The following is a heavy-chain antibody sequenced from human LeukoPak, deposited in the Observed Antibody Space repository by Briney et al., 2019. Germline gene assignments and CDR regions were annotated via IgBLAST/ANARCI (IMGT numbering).Heavy chain of an antibody. CDR3: AYHGGPFDY. CDR1: GGSISSYY. Sequence: NPSETLSLTCTVSGGSISSYYWSWIRQPPGKGLEWIGYIYYSGSTNYNPSLKSRVTISVDTSKNQFSLKLNSVTAADTAVYYCAYHGGPFDYWGQGTLVTVSS. V-gene: IGHV4-59*08. D-gene: IGHD3-10*01. CDR2: IYYSGST. J-gene: IGHJ4*02.